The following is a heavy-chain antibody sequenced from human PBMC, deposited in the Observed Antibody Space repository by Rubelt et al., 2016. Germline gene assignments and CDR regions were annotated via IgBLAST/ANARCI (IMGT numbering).Heavy chain of an antibody. CDR2: IIPILGIA. Sequence: QVQLVQSGAEVKKPGSSVKVSCKASGGTFSSYAISWVRQAPGQGLEWMGRIIPILGIANYAQKFQGRVPITGEKSTSTAYMELSSLRSEDTAVYYCARDRLLDDSSGGDAFDIWGQGTMVTVSS. CDR3: ARDRLLDDSSGGDAFDI. CDR1: GGTFSSYA. J-gene: IGHJ3*02. V-gene: IGHV1-69*09. D-gene: IGHD3-22*01.